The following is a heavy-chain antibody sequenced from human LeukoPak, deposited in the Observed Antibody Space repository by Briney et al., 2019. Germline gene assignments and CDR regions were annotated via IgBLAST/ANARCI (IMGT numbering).Heavy chain of an antibody. Sequence: GGSLRLSCAASGFTFYTYAMTWVRQAPGKGLEWVSALDAGGGNTYYADSVKGRFTISRDNSKNMVYLQMNSLSAEDTAVYYCAEDEGYDPIYYLESWGQGTLVTVSS. V-gene: IGHV3-23*01. CDR2: LDAGGGNT. CDR3: AEDEGYDPIYYLES. D-gene: IGHD5-12*01. CDR1: GFTFYTYA. J-gene: IGHJ4*02.